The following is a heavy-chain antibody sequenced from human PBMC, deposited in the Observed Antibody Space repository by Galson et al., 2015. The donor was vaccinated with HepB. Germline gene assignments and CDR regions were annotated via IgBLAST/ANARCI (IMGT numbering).Heavy chain of an antibody. CDR1: GFTFSSYA. J-gene: IGHJ4*02. CDR2: ISGSGGST. D-gene: IGHD3-10*01. CDR3: AKALGFGELLSIDY. V-gene: IGHV3-23*01. Sequence: SLRLSCAASGFTFSSYAMSWVRQAPGKGLEWVSAISGSGGSTYYADSVKGRFTISRDNSKNTLYLQMNSLRAEDTAVYYCAKALGFGELLSIDYWGQGTLVTVSS.